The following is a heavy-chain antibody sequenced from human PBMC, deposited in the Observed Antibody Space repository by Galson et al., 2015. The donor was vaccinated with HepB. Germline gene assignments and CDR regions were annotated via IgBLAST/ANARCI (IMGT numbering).Heavy chain of an antibody. D-gene: IGHD3-3*01. CDR1: GFTFSSYW. V-gene: IGHV3-74*01. Sequence: SLRLSCAASGFTFSSYWMHWVRQAPGKGLVWVSRINSDGSSTSYADSVKGRFTISRDNAKNTLYLQMNSLRAEDTAVYYCARYSEQTFWSGYSDINWFDPWGQGTLVTVSS. CDR3: ARYSEQTFWSGYSDINWFDP. CDR2: INSDGSST. J-gene: IGHJ5*02.